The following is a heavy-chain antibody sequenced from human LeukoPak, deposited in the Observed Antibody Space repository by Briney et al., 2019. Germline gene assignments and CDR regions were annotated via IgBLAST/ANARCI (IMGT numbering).Heavy chain of an antibody. J-gene: IGHJ4*02. CDR1: GFTFSSYA. V-gene: IGHV3-23*01. Sequence: PGGSLRLSCAASGFTFSSYAVSWVRQAPGKGLEWVSAISGSGGSTYYADSVKGRFTIPRDNSKNTLYLQMNSLRAEDTAVYYCAMPGRYYGSGSYTPFDYWGQGTLVTVSS. CDR2: ISGSGGST. CDR3: AMPGRYYGSGSYTPFDY. D-gene: IGHD3-10*01.